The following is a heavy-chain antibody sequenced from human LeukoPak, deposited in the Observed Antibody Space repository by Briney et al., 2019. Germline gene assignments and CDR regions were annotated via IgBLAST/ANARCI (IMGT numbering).Heavy chain of an antibody. CDR3: ASAIAAAGLVYFDL. CDR1: GFTFSDYY. CDR2: ISSSGSTI. Sequence: GGSLRLSCAASGFTFSDYYMSWIRQAPGKGLEWVSYISSSGSTIYYADSVKGRFTISRDNAKNSLYLQMNSLRAEDTAVYYCASAIAAAGLVYFDLWGRGTLVTVSS. D-gene: IGHD6-13*01. J-gene: IGHJ2*01. V-gene: IGHV3-11*01.